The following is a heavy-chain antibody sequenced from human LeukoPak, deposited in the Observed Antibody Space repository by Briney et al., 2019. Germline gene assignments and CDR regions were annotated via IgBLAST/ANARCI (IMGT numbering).Heavy chain of an antibody. CDR1: GYTFTGYD. CDR3: ARSDTAMVIISGY. D-gene: IGHD5-18*01. V-gene: IGHV1-2*02. J-gene: IGHJ4*02. CDR2: INPNSGGT. Sequence: ASVKVSCKASGYTFTGYDMHWVRQAPGQGLEWMGWINPNSGGTKYAQKFQGRVSMTRDTSISSAYMELSRLRFDDTAVYYCARSDTAMVIISGYWGQGTLVTVSS.